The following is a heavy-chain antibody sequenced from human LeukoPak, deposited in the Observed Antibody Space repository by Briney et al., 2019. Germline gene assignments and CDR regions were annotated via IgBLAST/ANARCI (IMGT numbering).Heavy chain of an antibody. V-gene: IGHV3-30*03. CDR2: ISYDGSNK. CDR3: ASSGVPYYYDSSGLWQAFDI. J-gene: IGHJ3*02. D-gene: IGHD3-22*01. CDR1: GFTFSSYW. Sequence: GGSLRLSCAASGFTFSSYWMSWVRQAPGKGLEWVAVISYDGSNKYYADSVKGRFTISRDNSKNTLYLQMNSLRAEDTAVYYCASSGVPYYYDSSGLWQAFDIWGQGTMVTVSS.